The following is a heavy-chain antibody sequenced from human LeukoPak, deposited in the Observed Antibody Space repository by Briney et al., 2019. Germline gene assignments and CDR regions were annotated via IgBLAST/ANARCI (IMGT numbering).Heavy chain of an antibody. Sequence: ASVTVSFTASGYTFTGYYMHWVRQAPGQGLEWMGWINPNSGGTNYAQKFQGRVTMTRDTSISTAYMELSRLRSDDTAVYYCARETYYYGSGRPMDVWGQGTTVTVSS. CDR1: GYTFTGYY. CDR2: INPNSGGT. V-gene: IGHV1-2*02. J-gene: IGHJ6*02. CDR3: ARETYYYGSGRPMDV. D-gene: IGHD3-10*01.